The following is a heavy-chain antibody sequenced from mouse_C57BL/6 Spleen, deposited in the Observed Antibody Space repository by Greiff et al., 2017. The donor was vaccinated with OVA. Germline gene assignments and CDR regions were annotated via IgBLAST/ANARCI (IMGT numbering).Heavy chain of an antibody. J-gene: IGHJ3*01. V-gene: IGHV1-59*01. CDR1: GYTFTSYW. D-gene: IGHD2-10*02. Sequence: VQLQQPGAELVRPGPSVKLSCKASGYTFTSYWMHWVKQRPGQGLEWIGVIDPSDSYTNYNQKFKGKATLTVDTSSSTAYMQLSSLTSEDSAVYYCAGGYGKAWFAYWGQGTLVTVSA. CDR3: AGGYGKAWFAY. CDR2: IDPSDSYT.